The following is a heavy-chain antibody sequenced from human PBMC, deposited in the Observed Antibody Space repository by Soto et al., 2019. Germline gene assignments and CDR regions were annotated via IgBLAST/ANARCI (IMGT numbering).Heavy chain of an antibody. CDR1: GFTFSEYS. CDR2: ISGGSSTI. J-gene: IGHJ4*02. CDR3: VRDEVPHRH. Sequence: GGSLRLSCAASGFTFSEYSMNWVRQAPGKGLEWISYISGGSSTIYYADSVKGRFTVSRDNAKSSLHLQMNSPRAEDTAVYYCVRDEVPHRHWGQGTLVTVSS. V-gene: IGHV3-48*01.